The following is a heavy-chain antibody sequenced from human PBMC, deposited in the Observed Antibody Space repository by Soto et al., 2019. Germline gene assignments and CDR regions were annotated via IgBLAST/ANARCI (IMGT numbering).Heavy chain of an antibody. CDR2: ISYDGSNK. Sequence: QVQLVESGGGVVQPGRSLRLSCAASGFTFSSYGMHWVRQAPGKGLEWVAVISYDGSNKYYADSVKGRFTISRDNSKNTLYLQMNSLRAEDTDVYYCAKDLSPGGDEGAFDIWGQGTMVTVSS. D-gene: IGHD3-16*01. CDR3: AKDLSPGGDEGAFDI. J-gene: IGHJ3*02. CDR1: GFTFSSYG. V-gene: IGHV3-30*18.